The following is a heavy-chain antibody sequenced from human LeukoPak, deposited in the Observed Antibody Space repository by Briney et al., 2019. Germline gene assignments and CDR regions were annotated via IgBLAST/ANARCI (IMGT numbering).Heavy chain of an antibody. CDR2: IYYSGST. CDR3: AVNEELLDAFDI. V-gene: IGHV4-39*07. D-gene: IGHD1-26*01. CDR1: GGSISSSSYY. Sequence: TSETLSLTCTVSGGSISSSSYYWGWIRQPPGKGLEWIGSIYYSGSTYYNPSLKSRVTISVDTSKNQFSLKLSSVTAADTAVYYCAVNEELLDAFDIWGQGTMVTVSS. J-gene: IGHJ3*02.